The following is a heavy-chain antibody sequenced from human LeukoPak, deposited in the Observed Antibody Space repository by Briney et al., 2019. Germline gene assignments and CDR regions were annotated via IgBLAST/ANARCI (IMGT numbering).Heavy chain of an antibody. D-gene: IGHD2-2*01. J-gene: IGHJ3*02. CDR3: ARGGGKYQLLSDDAFDI. CDR1: GYTFTSYD. Sequence: ASVKVSCKASGYTFTSYDINWVRQATGQGLEWMGWMNPNSGNTGYAQKFQGRVTITRNTSISTAYMELSSLRSEDTAVYYCARGGGKYQLLSDDAFDIWGQGTMVTVSS. CDR2: MNPNSGNT. V-gene: IGHV1-8*03.